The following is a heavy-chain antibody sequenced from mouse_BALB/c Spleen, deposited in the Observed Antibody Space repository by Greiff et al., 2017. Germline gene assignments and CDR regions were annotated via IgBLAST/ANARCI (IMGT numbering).Heavy chain of an antibody. CDR2: IDPANGNT. Sequence: VQLQQSGAELVKPGASVKLSCTASGFNIKDTYMHWVKQRPEQGLEWIGRIDPANGNTKYDPKFQGKATITADTSSNTAYLQLSSLTSEDTAVYYCASRYDGYFGVGSAGTTVAVSS. J-gene: IGHJ1*01. CDR3: ASRYDGYFGV. V-gene: IGHV14-3*02. D-gene: IGHD2-14*01. CDR1: GFNIKDTY.